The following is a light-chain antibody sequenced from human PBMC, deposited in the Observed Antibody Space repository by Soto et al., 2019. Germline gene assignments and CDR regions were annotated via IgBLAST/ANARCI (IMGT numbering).Light chain of an antibody. Sequence: AIRMTQSPSSLAASVGDRVTITCRASQGIRTDLGWYQQRPGKAPKLLIYEASNLRSEAPSRFSGSGSGTVFTLTISSLQPEDFATYYCLQDHNYPFTFGPGTKVEI. J-gene: IGKJ3*01. CDR1: QGIRTD. CDR2: EAS. CDR3: LQDHNYPFT. V-gene: IGKV1-6*01.